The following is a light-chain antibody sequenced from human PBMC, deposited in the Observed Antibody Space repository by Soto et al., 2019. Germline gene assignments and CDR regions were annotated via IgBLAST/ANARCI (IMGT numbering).Light chain of an antibody. Sequence: QPVLTQSPSASASLGASVKLTCTLSSGHSSYAIAWHQQQPEKGPRYLMKLNSDGSHSKGDGIPDRFSGSSSGAERYLTISSLQSEDEADYYCQTWGTGIIGVVFGGGTKLTVL. CDR3: QTWGTGIIGVV. V-gene: IGLV4-69*01. CDR1: SGHSSYA. CDR2: LNSDGSH. J-gene: IGLJ2*01.